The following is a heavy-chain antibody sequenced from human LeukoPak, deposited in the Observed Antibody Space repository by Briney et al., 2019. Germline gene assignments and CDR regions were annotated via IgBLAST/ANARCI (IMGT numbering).Heavy chain of an antibody. CDR1: GGTLSSYA. D-gene: IGHD3-9*01. Sequence: SVKVSCKASGGTLSSYAISWVRQAPGQGLEWMGGIIPIFGTANYAQKFQGRVTITADESTSTAYMELSSLRSEDTAVYYCARGNLERTYYDILTGTYGMDVWGKGTTVTVSS. CDR3: ARGNLERTYYDILTGTYGMDV. J-gene: IGHJ6*04. CDR2: IIPIFGTA. V-gene: IGHV1-69*01.